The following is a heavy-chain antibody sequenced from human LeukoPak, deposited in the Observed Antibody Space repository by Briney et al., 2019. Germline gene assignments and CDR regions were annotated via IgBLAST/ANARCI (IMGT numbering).Heavy chain of an antibody. D-gene: IGHD6-13*01. V-gene: IGHV4-30-4*01. CDR2: TYYSGST. J-gene: IGHJ6*02. Sequence: SQTLSLTCTVSGGSISSGDYYWSWIRQPPGKGLEWIGYTYYSGSTYYNPSLKSRVTISVDTSKNQFSLKLSSVTAADTAVYYCARGLGIAGSYYYYGMDVWGQGTTVTVSS. CDR3: ARGLGIAGSYYYYGMDV. CDR1: GGSISSGDYY.